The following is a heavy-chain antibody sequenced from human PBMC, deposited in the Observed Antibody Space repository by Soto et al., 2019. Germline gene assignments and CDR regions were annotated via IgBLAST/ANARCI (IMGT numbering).Heavy chain of an antibody. J-gene: IGHJ4*02. CDR1: GGSISSSSYY. CDR2: IYYSGST. CDR3: ARQRRLAVAGRSKPFDY. D-gene: IGHD6-19*01. V-gene: IGHV4-61*05. Sequence: PSETLSLTCTVSGGSISSSSYYWTWIRQPPGKGLEWIGYIYYSGSTNYNPSFKSRVTISIDTSKNRFSLKLSSVTAADTAVYYCARQRRLAVAGRSKPFDYWGQGTLVTVSS.